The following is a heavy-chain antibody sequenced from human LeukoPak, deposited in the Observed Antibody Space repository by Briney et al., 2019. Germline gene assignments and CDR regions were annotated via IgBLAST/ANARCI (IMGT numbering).Heavy chain of an antibody. CDR2: IYYSGST. Sequence: SETLSLTCTVSGGSISSSSYYWGWIRQPPGKGLEWIGSIYYSGSTYYNPSLKGRVTISVDTSKNQFSLKLSSVTAADTAVYYCARHYDSSGYYPYFFDYWGQGTLVTVSS. D-gene: IGHD3-22*01. V-gene: IGHV4-39*01. CDR3: ARHYDSSGYYPYFFDY. J-gene: IGHJ4*02. CDR1: GGSISSSSYY.